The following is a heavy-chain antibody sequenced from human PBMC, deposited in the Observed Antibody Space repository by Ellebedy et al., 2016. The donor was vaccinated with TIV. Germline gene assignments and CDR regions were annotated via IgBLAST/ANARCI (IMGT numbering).Heavy chain of an antibody. D-gene: IGHD1-26*01. J-gene: IGHJ3*02. CDR1: RYTFTSYY. CDR3: ARDRGVVGATPTHAFDI. CDR2: INPSGGST. Sequence: ASVKVSXKASRYTFTSYYMHWVRQAPGQGLEWMGIINPSGGSTSYAQKFQGRVTMTRDTSTSTVYMELSSLRSEDTAVYYCARDRGVVGATPTHAFDIWGQGTMVTVSS. V-gene: IGHV1-46*01.